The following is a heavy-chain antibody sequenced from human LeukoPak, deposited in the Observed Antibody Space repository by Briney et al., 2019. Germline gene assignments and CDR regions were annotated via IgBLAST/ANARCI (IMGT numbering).Heavy chain of an antibody. CDR2: ISSSSSYI. D-gene: IGHD2-21*01. Sequence: PEGSLRLSCAASGFTFSSYSMNWVRQAPGKGLEWVSSISSSSSYIYYADSVKGRFTISRDNAKNSLYLQMNSLRAEDTAVYYCARDRKYCGGDCYSDQYNWFDPWGQGTLVTVSS. CDR3: ARDRKYCGGDCYSDQYNWFDP. J-gene: IGHJ5*02. CDR1: GFTFSSYS. V-gene: IGHV3-21*01.